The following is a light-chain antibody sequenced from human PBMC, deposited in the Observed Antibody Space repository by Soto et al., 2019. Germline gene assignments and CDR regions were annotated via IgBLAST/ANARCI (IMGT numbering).Light chain of an antibody. Sequence: IPMTQSPYTLCAFVGDTVTITCLASQALSNYLAWYQQKPGKAPDLLIYSASTLQSGVPSRFSGSGSETEFSLTIRALQPEDFATYYCQQLSRYPLTFGGGTKVDIK. CDR3: QQLSRYPLT. CDR2: SAS. J-gene: IGKJ4*01. V-gene: IGKV1-9*01. CDR1: QALSNY.